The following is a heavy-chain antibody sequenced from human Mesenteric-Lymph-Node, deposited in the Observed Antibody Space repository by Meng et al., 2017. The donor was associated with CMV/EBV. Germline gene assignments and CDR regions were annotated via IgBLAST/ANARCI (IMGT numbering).Heavy chain of an antibody. V-gene: IGHV3-30-3*01. CDR3: AKEIVAFGELFYFDY. Sequence: GESLKISCAASGFTYSIFPMHWVRQAPGKGLEWVAAISYDGATKNYADSVKGRFTISRDKSKNTLYLQMNSLRAEDTAVYYCAKEIVAFGELFYFDYWGQGTLVTVSS. D-gene: IGHD3-10*01. CDR2: ISYDGATK. J-gene: IGHJ4*02. CDR1: GFTYSIFP.